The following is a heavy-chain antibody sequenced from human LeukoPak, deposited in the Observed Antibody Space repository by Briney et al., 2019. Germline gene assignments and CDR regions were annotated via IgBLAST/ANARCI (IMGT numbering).Heavy chain of an antibody. Sequence: GESLKISCKGSGYSFTSYWIGWVRQMPGKGLEWRGIIYPGDSDTRYSPSFQGQVTISADKSISTAYLQWSSLKASDTAMYYCARQRSTAYYDSSGLPYDAFDIWGQGTMVTVSS. J-gene: IGHJ3*02. V-gene: IGHV5-51*01. CDR3: ARQRSTAYYDSSGLPYDAFDI. CDR2: IYPGDSDT. D-gene: IGHD3-22*01. CDR1: GYSFTSYW.